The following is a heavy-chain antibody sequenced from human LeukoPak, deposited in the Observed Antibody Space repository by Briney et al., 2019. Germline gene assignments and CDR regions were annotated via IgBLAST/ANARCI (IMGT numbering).Heavy chain of an antibody. D-gene: IGHD2-2*01. CDR1: GFTFRSYE. CDR2: ISSRGSTI. V-gene: IGHV3-48*03. J-gene: IGHJ6*02. CDR3: AREPVVVPPAKGGYSYYAMDA. Sequence: PGGSLRLSCAASGFTFRSYEMNWVRQAPGKGLEGVSYISSRGSTIYYADSVKGRFTISRANAQNSLYLQMTSLRAEDTAVYYCAREPVVVPPAKGGYSYYAMDAWGHGTTVTASS.